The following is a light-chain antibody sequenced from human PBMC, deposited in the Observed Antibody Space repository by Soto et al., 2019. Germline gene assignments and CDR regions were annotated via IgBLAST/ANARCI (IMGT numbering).Light chain of an antibody. CDR3: QFFENRLRVHGV. V-gene: IGLV1-40*01. CDR2: VNS. Sequence: QSVLTQPPSVSGAPGQRVTISCTGTSSNIGAGYDVHWYQQVPGTSPKLLIFVNSNRPSGVPDRFSGSKSGTSASLAITGLQVGGGAGFYFQFFENRLRVHGVFGGGTKLAVL. CDR1: SSNIGAGYD. J-gene: IGLJ3*02.